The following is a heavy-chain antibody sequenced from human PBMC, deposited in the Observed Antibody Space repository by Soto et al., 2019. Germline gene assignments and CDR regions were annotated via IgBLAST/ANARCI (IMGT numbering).Heavy chain of an antibody. Sequence: GASVKVSCKTSGCAFSSYGVSWVGQAPGRGLEWMGWVSTYNSNTNYVQKLQGRVTMTTDTSTSTADMELRSLTSDETAVYYCARAAYCSSTSRYRMDVWG. D-gene: IGHD2-2*02. V-gene: IGHV1-18*01. CDR2: VSTYNSNT. CDR1: GCAFSSYG. CDR3: ARAAYCSSTSRYRMDV. J-gene: IGHJ6*02.